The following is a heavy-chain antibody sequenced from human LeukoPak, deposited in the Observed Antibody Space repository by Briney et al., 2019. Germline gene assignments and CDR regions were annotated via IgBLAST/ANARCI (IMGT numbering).Heavy chain of an antibody. V-gene: IGHV4-38-2*02. D-gene: IGHD2-21*01. Sequence: SETLSLTCTVSGYSISSGYYWGWIRPPPGKGLEGIGSFYHSGTTYYNPSLKSRVTISVDTSKNQFSLKLSSVTAADTAVYYCARDRIPPSYDYWGQGTLVTVSS. CDR1: GYSISSGYY. CDR3: ARDRIPPSYDY. J-gene: IGHJ4*02. CDR2: FYHSGTT.